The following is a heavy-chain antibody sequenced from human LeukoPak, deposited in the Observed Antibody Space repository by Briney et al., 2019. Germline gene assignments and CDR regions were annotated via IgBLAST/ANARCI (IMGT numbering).Heavy chain of an antibody. J-gene: IGHJ5*02. V-gene: IGHV4-34*01. D-gene: IGHD6-13*01. CDR2: INHSGST. Sequence: SETLSVTCAVYGGSFSGYYWSWIRQPPGKGLEWIGEINHSGSTNYNPSLKSRVTISVDTSKNQFSLKLSSVTAADTAVYYCASGSGSWFSWGQGTLVTVSS. CDR1: GGSFSGYY. CDR3: ASGSGSWFS.